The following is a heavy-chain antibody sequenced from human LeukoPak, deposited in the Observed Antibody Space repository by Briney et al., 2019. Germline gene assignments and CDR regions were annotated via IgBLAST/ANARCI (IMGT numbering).Heavy chain of an antibody. Sequence: SGGSLRLSCAASGFTFSGYWIHWVRQAPGEGLVWVSRINSDGSGTSYADSVKDRFTISRDNAKNILFLQMNSLRAEDTAVYYCVRGGGCSGSPMRYGTDVWGQGTTVTVSS. V-gene: IGHV3-74*01. CDR3: VRGGGCSGSPMRYGTDV. J-gene: IGHJ6*02. D-gene: IGHD6-19*01. CDR2: INSDGSGT. CDR1: GFTFSGYW.